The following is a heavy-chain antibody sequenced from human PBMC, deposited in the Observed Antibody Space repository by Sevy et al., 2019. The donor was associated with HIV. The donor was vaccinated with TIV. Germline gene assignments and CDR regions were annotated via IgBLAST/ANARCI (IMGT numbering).Heavy chain of an antibody. CDR1: GYSISSGYL. D-gene: IGHD5-12*01. CDR2: IYHNGST. CDR3: VRNRRGTHSFDC. Sequence: SETLSLTCTVSGYSISSGYLWGWIRQPPGRGLEWIASIYHNGSTDFNPSLKSRVSLSVDTSKNDFSLKVSSVTAADTAIYYCVRNRRGTHSFDCWGQGTLVTVSS. J-gene: IGHJ4*02. V-gene: IGHV4-38-2*02.